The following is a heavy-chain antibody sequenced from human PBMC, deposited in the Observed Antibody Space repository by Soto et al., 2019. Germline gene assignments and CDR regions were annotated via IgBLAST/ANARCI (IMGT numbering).Heavy chain of an antibody. V-gene: IGHV4-31*03. CDR3: AVLLWFGNRGYFDY. CDR1: GGSISSGGYY. CDR2: IYYSGST. D-gene: IGHD3-10*01. Sequence: SETLSLTCTVSGGSISSGGYYWSWIRQHPGKGLEWIGYIYYSGSTYYNPSLKSRVTISVDTSKNQFSLKLSSVTAADTAVYYCAVLLWFGNRGYFDYWGQGTLVTVSS. J-gene: IGHJ4*02.